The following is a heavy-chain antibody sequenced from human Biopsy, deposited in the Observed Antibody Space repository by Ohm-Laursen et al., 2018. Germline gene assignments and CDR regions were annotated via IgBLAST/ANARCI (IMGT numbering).Heavy chain of an antibody. J-gene: IGHJ4*02. CDR1: GYSISSGYY. Sequence: SDTLSLTCAVSGYSISSGYYWGWIRQPPGKGLEWIGSIYHSGSTYYNPSLKSRLTISVDTSKNQFSLKLSSVTAADTAGYYCARGQALKSFDYWGQGTLVTVSS. V-gene: IGHV4-38-2*01. CDR2: IYHSGST. CDR3: ARGQALKSFDY.